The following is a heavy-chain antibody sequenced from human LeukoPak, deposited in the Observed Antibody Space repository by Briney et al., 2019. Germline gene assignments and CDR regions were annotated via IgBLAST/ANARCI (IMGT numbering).Heavy chain of an antibody. CDR1: GGSISSYY. CDR3: ARGGVTATPTRYYYYYGMDV. D-gene: IGHD2-21*02. CDR2: IYYSGST. J-gene: IGHJ6*02. V-gene: IGHV4-59*01. Sequence: RPSETLSLTCTVSGGSISSYYWSWIRQPPGKGLEWIGYIYYSGSTNYNPSLKSRVTISVDTSKNQFSLKLSSVTAADTAVYYCARGGVTATPTRYYYYYGMDVWGQGTTVTVSS.